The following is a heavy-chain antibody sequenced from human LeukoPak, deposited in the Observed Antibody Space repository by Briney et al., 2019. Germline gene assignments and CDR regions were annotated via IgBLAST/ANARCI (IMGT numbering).Heavy chain of an antibody. CDR2: INHSGST. Sequence: MPSETLSLTCAVYGGSFSGYYLSWIRQPPGKGLEWIGEINHSGSTNYNPSLKSRVTISVDTSKNQFSLKLSSVTAADTAVYYCARGPPYSSQPPWGQGTLVTVSS. CDR1: GGSFSGYY. D-gene: IGHD6-13*01. V-gene: IGHV4-34*01. CDR3: ARGPPYSSQPP. J-gene: IGHJ5*02.